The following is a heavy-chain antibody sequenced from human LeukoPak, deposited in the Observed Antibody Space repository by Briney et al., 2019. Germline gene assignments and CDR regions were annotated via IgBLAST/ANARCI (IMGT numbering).Heavy chain of an antibody. CDR2: INPNSGGT. CDR1: GYTFTGYY. Sequence: ASVKVSCKASGYTFTGYYMHWVRQAPGQGLEWMGWINPNSGGTNYAQKFRGRVTMTRDTSISTAYMELSRLRSDDTAVYYCATHTMVRGVIFDYWGQGTLVTVSS. J-gene: IGHJ4*02. D-gene: IGHD3-10*01. V-gene: IGHV1-2*02. CDR3: ATHTMVRGVIFDY.